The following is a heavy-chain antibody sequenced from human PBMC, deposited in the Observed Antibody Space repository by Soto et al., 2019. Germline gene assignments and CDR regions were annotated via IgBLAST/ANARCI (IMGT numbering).Heavy chain of an antibody. CDR3: AKDKIQLWLHYYHGMDV. J-gene: IGHJ6*02. CDR1: GFTFSSYG. CDR2: ISYDGSNK. V-gene: IGHV3-30*18. D-gene: IGHD5-18*01. Sequence: QVQLVESGGGVVQPGRSLRLSCAASGFTFSSYGMHWVRQAPGKGLEWVAVISYDGSNKYYADSVKGRFTISRDNSKNTLYLQMNSQRADDTAVYYCAKDKIQLWLHYYHGMDVWGQGTTVTVCS.